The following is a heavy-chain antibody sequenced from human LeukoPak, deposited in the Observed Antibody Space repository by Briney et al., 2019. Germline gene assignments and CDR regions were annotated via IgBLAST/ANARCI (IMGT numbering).Heavy chain of an antibody. J-gene: IGHJ4*02. CDR2: IWYDGSNK. CDR3: ARDGAHGGINLDY. V-gene: IGHV3-30*19. CDR1: GFTFSSYG. Sequence: GGSLRLSCAASGFTFSSYGMHWVRQAPGKGLEWVAVIWYDGSNKYYADSVKGRFTISRDNSKNTLYLQMNSLRAEDTAVYYCARDGAHGGINLDYWGQGTLVTVSS. D-gene: IGHD4-23*01.